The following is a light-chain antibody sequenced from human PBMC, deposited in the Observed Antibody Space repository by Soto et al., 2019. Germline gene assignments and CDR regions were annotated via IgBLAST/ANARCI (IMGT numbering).Light chain of an antibody. CDR2: GAS. J-gene: IGKJ1*01. CDR1: QNLSHY. Sequence: DIQMTQSPSSLSASVGDRVTITCRASQNLSHYVAWFQQKPGKVPKLLIYGASTLQTEVPSRFDGSGSETDFTLTISSLQPEDVATYYSQKYNVAPWTFGQGTKVDIK. V-gene: IGKV1-27*01. CDR3: QKYNVAPWT.